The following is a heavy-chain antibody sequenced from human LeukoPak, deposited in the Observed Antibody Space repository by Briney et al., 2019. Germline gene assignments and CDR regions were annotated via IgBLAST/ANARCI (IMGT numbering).Heavy chain of an antibody. J-gene: IGHJ4*02. Sequence: SETLSLTCTVSGGSISTYYWSWIRQPPGKGLEWIGYIYYSGSTSYNPSLKSRVTISVDTSKNQFSLKLSSVTAADTAVYFCAGRKRDFGGAQYYYDSWGQGTLVTVSS. D-gene: IGHD3-16*01. CDR3: AGRKRDFGGAQYYYDS. CDR2: IYYSGST. CDR1: GGSISTYY. V-gene: IGHV4-59*01.